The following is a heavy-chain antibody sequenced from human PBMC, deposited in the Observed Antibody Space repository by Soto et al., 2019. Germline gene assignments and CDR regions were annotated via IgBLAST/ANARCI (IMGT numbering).Heavy chain of an antibody. V-gene: IGHV4-59*01. CDR2: IYYSGST. Sequence: SETLSLTCTVSGGSISSYYWSWIRQPPGKGLEWIGYIYYSGSTNYNPSLKSRVTISVDTSKNQFSLKLSSVTAADTAVYYCARDPGIAVAGTDYYYGMDVWGQGTTVTVSS. D-gene: IGHD6-19*01. J-gene: IGHJ6*02. CDR1: GGSISSYY. CDR3: ARDPGIAVAGTDYYYGMDV.